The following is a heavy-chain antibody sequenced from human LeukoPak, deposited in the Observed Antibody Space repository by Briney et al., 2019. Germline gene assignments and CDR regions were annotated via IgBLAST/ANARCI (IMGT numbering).Heavy chain of an antibody. CDR3: AANSSGHLYFDY. J-gene: IGHJ4*02. V-gene: IGHV4-59*01. CDR2: IYYSGST. Sequence: PSETLSLTSTLSVGSISSYYWSSIRQPPGKGLEWIGYIYYSGSTNYNPSLKSRVTISVDTSRNQFSLKLSSVTAADTAVYYCAANSSGHLYFDYWGQGTLVTVSS. CDR1: VGSISSYY. D-gene: IGHD6-19*01.